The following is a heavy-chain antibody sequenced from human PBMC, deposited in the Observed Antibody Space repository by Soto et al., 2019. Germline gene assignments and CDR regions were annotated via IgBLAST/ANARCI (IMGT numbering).Heavy chain of an antibody. Sequence: PGESLKISCKGSGYSFTSYWIGWVRQMPGKVLEWMGIIYPGDSDTRYSPSFQGQVTISADKSISTAYLQWSSLKASDTAMYYCARHPGSMVRGVIITPYLDYWGQGXLVTVSS. J-gene: IGHJ4*02. CDR2: IYPGDSDT. D-gene: IGHD3-10*01. CDR3: ARHPGSMVRGVIITPYLDY. V-gene: IGHV5-51*01. CDR1: GYSFTSYW.